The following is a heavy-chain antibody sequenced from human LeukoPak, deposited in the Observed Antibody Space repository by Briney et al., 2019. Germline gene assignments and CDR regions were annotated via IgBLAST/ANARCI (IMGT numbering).Heavy chain of an antibody. CDR2: IIPIFGTA. CDR3: ARESDYYDSSGYYLYFDY. J-gene: IGHJ4*02. Sequence: SVKVSCKASRGTFSSYATSWVRQAPGQGLEWMGRIIPIFGTANYAQKFQGRVTITTDESTSTAYMELSSLRSEDTAVYYCARESDYYDSSGYYLYFDYWRQGTLVTVSS. CDR1: RGTFSSYA. V-gene: IGHV1-69*05. D-gene: IGHD3-22*01.